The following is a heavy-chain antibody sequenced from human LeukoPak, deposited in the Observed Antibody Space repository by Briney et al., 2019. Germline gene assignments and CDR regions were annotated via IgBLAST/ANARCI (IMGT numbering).Heavy chain of an antibody. CDR3: ARDRLPSHYYMDV. CDR2: IKQDGSEK. Sequence: GGSLRLSCAASGFTFSSYWMSWVRQAPGKGLEWVANIKQDGSEKYYVDSVKGRFTISRDNAKNSLYLQMNSLRAEDTAVYYCARDRLPSHYYMDVWGKGTTVTVSS. V-gene: IGHV3-7*01. CDR1: GFTFSSYW. J-gene: IGHJ6*03. D-gene: IGHD2-15*01.